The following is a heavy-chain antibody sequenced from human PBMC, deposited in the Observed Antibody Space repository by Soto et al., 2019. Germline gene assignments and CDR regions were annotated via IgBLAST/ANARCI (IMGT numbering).Heavy chain of an antibody. Sequence: ESGGGLVKPGGSLRLSCEGSGFTFSDAWMNWVRQAPGKGLEWVSRIKSKTDALITDYSAPMKGRFTISRDDSKNTVFLQMNSLKTEDTAMYFCTTGSQNIYCRGGSCYFDYWGRGTLVTVSS. CDR3: TTGSQNIYCRGGSCYFDY. V-gene: IGHV3-15*01. CDR1: GFTFSDAW. D-gene: IGHD2-15*01. J-gene: IGHJ4*02. CDR2: IKSKTDALIT.